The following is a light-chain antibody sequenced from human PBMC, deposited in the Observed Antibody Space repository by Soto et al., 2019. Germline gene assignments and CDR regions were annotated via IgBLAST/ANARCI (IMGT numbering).Light chain of an antibody. Sequence: QSALTQPASVSGSPGQSITISCTGTSSDVGGYNYVSWYQQHPGKAPKLMIYEVSNRPSGVSNRFSGSKSGNTASLTISGLQAEDEADYYCSSYTSSRTVVVFGGGTKVTVL. CDR2: EVS. CDR1: SSDVGGYNY. CDR3: SSYTSSRTVVV. J-gene: IGLJ2*01. V-gene: IGLV2-14*01.